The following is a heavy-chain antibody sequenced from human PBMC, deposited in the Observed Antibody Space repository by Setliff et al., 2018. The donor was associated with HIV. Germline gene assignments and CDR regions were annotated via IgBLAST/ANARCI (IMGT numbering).Heavy chain of an antibody. D-gene: IGHD1-1*01. CDR2: ISYDGSRI. Sequence: GGSLRLSCVGSGFTFRDFAMHWVRQAPGKGLEWVSSISYDGSRIHYADSVKGRFSISRDNSKNTLSLQVNGLGPEDTAVYYCATARIPTGGTSTSFDYWGQGTLVTVSS. V-gene: IGHV3-30*01. CDR3: ATARIPTGGTSTSFDY. CDR1: GFTFRDFA. J-gene: IGHJ4*02.